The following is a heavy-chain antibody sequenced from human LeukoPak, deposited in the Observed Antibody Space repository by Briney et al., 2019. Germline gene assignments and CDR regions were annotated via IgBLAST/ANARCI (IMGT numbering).Heavy chain of an antibody. CDR2: IKQDGSEK. CDR3: AKDRELVVVTAFDY. CDR1: GFTFSSYW. D-gene: IGHD2-21*02. V-gene: IGHV3-7*03. J-gene: IGHJ4*02. Sequence: QTGGSLRLSCAASGFTFSSYWMSWVRQAPGKGLEWVANIKQDGSEKYYVDSVKGRFTISRDNAKNSLYLQMNSLRAEDTAVYYCAKDRELVVVTAFDYWGQGTLVTISS.